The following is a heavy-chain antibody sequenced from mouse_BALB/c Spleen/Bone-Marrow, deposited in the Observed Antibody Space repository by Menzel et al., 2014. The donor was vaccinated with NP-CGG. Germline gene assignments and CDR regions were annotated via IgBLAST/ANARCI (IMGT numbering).Heavy chain of an antibody. CDR2: ISSGGSYT. D-gene: IGHD2-4*01. CDR3: AREGLRRRAAMDY. CDR1: GFTFSSYA. Sequence: DVQLVESGGGLVKPGESLKLSCAASGFTFSSYAMSWVRQYPEKRLEWVAEISSGGSYTYYPDTVTGRFTISRDNAKNTLYLEMSSLRSEDTAMYYCAREGLRRRAAMDYWGQGTSVTVSS. V-gene: IGHV5-9-4*01. J-gene: IGHJ4*01.